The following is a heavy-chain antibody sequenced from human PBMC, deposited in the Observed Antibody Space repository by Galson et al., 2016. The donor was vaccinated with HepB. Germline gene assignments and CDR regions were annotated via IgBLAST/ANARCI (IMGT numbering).Heavy chain of an antibody. Sequence: SLRLSCAVSGITFTNAWMSWVRQAPGKGLEWVGQIKRKSDGGTTDYAAPVKGRFTISRDDSKDTLYLQMNSLRTEDTAVYYCAAELRSPHYDIWYFDLWGRGTLVTVSS. CDR1: GITFTNAW. CDR3: AAELRSPHYDIWYFDL. J-gene: IGHJ2*01. D-gene: IGHD3-22*01. V-gene: IGHV3-15*01. CDR2: IKRKSDGGTT.